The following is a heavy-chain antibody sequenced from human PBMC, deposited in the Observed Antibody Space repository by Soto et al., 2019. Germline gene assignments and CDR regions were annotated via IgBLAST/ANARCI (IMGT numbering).Heavy chain of an antibody. V-gene: IGHV3-30-3*01. CDR1: GFTFSSYA. Sequence: GGSLRLSCAASGFTFSSYAMHWVRQAPGKGLEWVAVISYDGSNKYYADSVKGRFTISRDNSKNTLYLQMNSLRAEDTAVYYCAREQLAASYYYYGMDVWGQGTTVTVSS. J-gene: IGHJ6*02. D-gene: IGHD6-13*01. CDR3: AREQLAASYYYYGMDV. CDR2: ISYDGSNK.